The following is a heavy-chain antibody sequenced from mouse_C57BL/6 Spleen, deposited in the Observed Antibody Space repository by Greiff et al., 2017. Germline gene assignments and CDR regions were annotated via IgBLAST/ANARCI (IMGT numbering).Heavy chain of an antibody. V-gene: IGHV1-55*01. CDR1: GYTFTSYW. CDR3: AREDYYGSSYEGFAY. D-gene: IGHD1-1*01. J-gene: IGHJ3*01. CDR2: IYPGSGST. Sequence: VQLQQPGAELVKPGASVKMSCKASGYTFTSYWITWVKQRPGQGLEWIGDIYPGSGSTNYNEKFKSKATLTVDTSSSTAYMQLSRLTSEDSAVYYCAREDYYGSSYEGFAYWGQGTLVTVSA.